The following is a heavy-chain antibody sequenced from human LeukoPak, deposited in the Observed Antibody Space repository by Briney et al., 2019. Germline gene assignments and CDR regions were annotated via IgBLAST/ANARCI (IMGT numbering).Heavy chain of an antibody. CDR1: GYTFTSYG. Sequence: ASVKVSCKASGYTFTSYGISWVRQAPGQGLEWMGWISAYNGNTNYAQKLQGRVTMTTDTSTSTAYMELRSLRSDDTAVYYCARDAYYDILTGTMRGVWFDPWGQGTLVTVSS. CDR3: ARDAYYDILTGTMRGVWFDP. J-gene: IGHJ5*02. CDR2: ISAYNGNT. D-gene: IGHD3-9*01. V-gene: IGHV1-18*01.